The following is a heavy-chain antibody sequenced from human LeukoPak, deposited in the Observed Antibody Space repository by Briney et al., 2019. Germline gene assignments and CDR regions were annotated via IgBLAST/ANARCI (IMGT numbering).Heavy chain of an antibody. D-gene: IGHD3-3*01. V-gene: IGHV4-59*08. CDR1: GGSISSYY. CDR2: IYYSGST. Sequence: LAETLSLTCTVSGGSISSYYWSWIRQPPGKGLEWIGYIYYSGSTNYNPSLKSRVTISVDTSKNQFSLKLSSVTAADTAVYFCARHPYDFWSGYDLSYYYGMDVWGQGTTVTVSS. CDR3: ARHPYDFWSGYDLSYYYGMDV. J-gene: IGHJ6*02.